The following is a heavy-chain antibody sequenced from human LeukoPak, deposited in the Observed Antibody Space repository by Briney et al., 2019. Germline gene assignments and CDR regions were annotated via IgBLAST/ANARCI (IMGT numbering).Heavy chain of an antibody. CDR2: INPNSGGT. CDR1: GGTFSSYA. Sequence: ASVKVSCKASGGTFSSYAISWVRQAPGQGLEWMGWINPNSGGTNYAQKFQGRVTMTRDTSISTAYMELSRLRSDDTAVYYCARILEGYYFDYWGQGTLVTVSS. CDR3: ARILEGYYFDY. V-gene: IGHV1-2*02. J-gene: IGHJ4*02.